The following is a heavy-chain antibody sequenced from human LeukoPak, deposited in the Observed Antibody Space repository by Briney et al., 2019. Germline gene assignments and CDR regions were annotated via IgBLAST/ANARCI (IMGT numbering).Heavy chain of an antibody. CDR2: INPNNGGT. CDR1: GYTFTGYY. V-gene: IGHV1-2*02. Sequence: ASVKVSCKASGYTFTGYYMHWVRQAPGQGLEWMGWINPNNGGTNYAQKFQGRVTMTRDTSISTAYMELSRLRSDDTAVYYCASTRSENFFFDYWGQGTLVTVSS. D-gene: IGHD2-2*01. CDR3: ASTRSENFFFDY. J-gene: IGHJ4*02.